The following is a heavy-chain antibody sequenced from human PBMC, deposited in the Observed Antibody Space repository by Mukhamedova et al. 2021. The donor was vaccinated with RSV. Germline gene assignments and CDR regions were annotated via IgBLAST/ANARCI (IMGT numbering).Heavy chain of an antibody. J-gene: IGHJ3*02. CDR1: SSYA. CDR2: ISYDGSNK. CDR3: ARGRFGELLNAFDI. Sequence: SSYAMHWVRQAPGKGLEWVAVISYDGSNKYYADSVKGRFTISRDNSKNTLYLQMNSLRAEDTAGYYCARGRFGELLNAFDIWGQG. D-gene: IGHD3-10*01. V-gene: IGHV3-30*04.